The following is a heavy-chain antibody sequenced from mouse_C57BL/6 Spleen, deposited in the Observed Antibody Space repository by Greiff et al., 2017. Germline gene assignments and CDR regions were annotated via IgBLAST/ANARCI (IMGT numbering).Heavy chain of an antibody. Sequence: EVKLVESGGGLVQPKGSLKLSCAASGFTFNTYAMHWVRQAPGKGLEWVARIRSKSSNYATYYADSVKDRFTISRDDSQSMLYLQMNNLKTEYTAMYYCGRDRNYDYDEDAMDDWGKGTSVTVSS. J-gene: IGHJ4*01. CDR3: GRDRNYDYDEDAMDD. CDR2: IRSKSSNYAT. D-gene: IGHD2-4*01. V-gene: IGHV10-3*01. CDR1: GFTFNTYA.